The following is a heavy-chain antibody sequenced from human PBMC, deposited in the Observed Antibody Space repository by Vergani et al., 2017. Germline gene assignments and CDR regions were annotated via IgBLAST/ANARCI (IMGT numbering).Heavy chain of an antibody. Sequence: QVQVVQSGAEVKKSGASVKVSCKTSGYTLRYYYMHWVRQAPGQGLEWMGIINPSGGHTNYAQKFQGRVTMTRDTSTSTVYMELSSLRSEDTALYYCARRYDGILTCYRYWGQGTLVTVSA. D-gene: IGHD3-9*01. CDR3: ARRYDGILTCYRY. CDR1: GYTLRYYY. J-gene: IGHJ4*02. V-gene: IGHV1-46*03. CDR2: INPSGGHT.